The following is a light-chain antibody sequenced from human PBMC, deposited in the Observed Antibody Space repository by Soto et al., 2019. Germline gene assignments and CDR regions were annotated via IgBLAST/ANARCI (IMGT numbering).Light chain of an antibody. CDR3: ISYAGSNKPA. V-gene: IGLV2-8*01. Sequence: QSALTQPPSASGSPGQSVAISCSGTSSDVGGYNYVSWYQQHPGKAPKLMIYDVNKWPSGVPDRFSGSKSGNTASLTVSGLQAEDEADYYCISYAGSNKPAFGGGTKVTVL. J-gene: IGLJ2*01. CDR2: DVN. CDR1: SSDVGGYNY.